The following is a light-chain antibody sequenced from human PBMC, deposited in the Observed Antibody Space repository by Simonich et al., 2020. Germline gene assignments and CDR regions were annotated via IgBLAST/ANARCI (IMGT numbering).Light chain of an antibody. CDR1: QGIRNS. CDR2: AAS. Sequence: DIQMTQSPSSLSASVGDRVTITYRASQGIRNSLAWYQQKPWKAPKLLLYAASRLESGVPSRFSGSGSGTDYTLTISSLQPEDFATYYCQQYYSTPPLTFGGGTKVEIK. J-gene: IGKJ4*01. CDR3: QQYYSTPPLT. V-gene: IGKV1-NL1*01.